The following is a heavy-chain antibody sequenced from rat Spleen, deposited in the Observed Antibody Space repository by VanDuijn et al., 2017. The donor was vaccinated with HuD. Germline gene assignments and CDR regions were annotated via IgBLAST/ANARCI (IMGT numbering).Heavy chain of an antibody. CDR3: ARPGPGYNYGYWYFDF. V-gene: IGHV5S23*01. CDR1: GFTFSNYD. CDR2: ISAGGGNT. J-gene: IGHJ1*01. D-gene: IGHD1-4*01. Sequence: EVQLVESGGGLVQPGRSLKLSCAASGFTFSNYDMAWVRQAPTKGLEWVASISAGGGNTYYRDSVKGRFTISGDDEKSNQYLQMDSLRSEDTATYYCARPGPGYNYGYWYFDFWGPGTMVTVSS.